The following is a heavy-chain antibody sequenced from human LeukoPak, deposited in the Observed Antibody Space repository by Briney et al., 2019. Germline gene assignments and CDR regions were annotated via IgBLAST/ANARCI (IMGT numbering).Heavy chain of an antibody. D-gene: IGHD6-19*01. Sequence: SETLSLTCTVSGGSISSGSYYWSWIRQPAGKGLEWIGSIYYSGSTYYNPSLKSRVTISVDTSKNQFSLKLSSVTAADTAVYYCARDPVGIAVAGIPWGQGTLVTVSS. CDR3: ARDPVGIAVAGIP. CDR1: GGSISSGSYY. J-gene: IGHJ5*02. V-gene: IGHV4-39*07. CDR2: IYYSGST.